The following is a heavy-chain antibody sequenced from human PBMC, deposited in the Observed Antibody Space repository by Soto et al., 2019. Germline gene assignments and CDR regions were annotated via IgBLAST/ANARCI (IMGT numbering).Heavy chain of an antibody. CDR2: ISAYNGNT. D-gene: IGHD3-3*01. CDR3: ARDQRSRYYHYYYGMDV. CDR1: GYTFTSYG. Sequence: QVQLVQSGAEVKKPGASVKVSCKASGYTFTSYGISWVRQAPGQGLEWMGWISAYNGNTNYAQKLQGRVTMTTDTPTSTEYMELGSLRSDDTAVYDCARDQRSRYYHYYYGMDVRGQGTTVTVSS. V-gene: IGHV1-18*01. J-gene: IGHJ6*02.